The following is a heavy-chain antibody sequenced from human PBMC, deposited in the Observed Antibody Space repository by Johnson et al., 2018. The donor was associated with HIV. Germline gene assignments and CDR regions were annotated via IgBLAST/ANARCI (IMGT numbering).Heavy chain of an antibody. V-gene: IGHV3-13*01. CDR2: IGTAGDT. J-gene: IGHJ3*02. CDR1: GFTVSSNY. CDR3: ARTDSAPAHDAFDI. Sequence: VQLVESGGGLVQPGGSLRLSCAASGFTVSSNYMSWVRQAPGKGLEWVSAIGTAGDTYYPGSVKGRYTISSENAKNSLYLQMNSLRAEDTAVYYCARTDSAPAHDAFDIWGQGTMVTVSS. D-gene: IGHD4-11*01.